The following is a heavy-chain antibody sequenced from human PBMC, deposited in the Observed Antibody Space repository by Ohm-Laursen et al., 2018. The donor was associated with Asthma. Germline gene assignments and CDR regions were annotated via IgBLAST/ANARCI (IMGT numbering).Heavy chain of an antibody. CDR3: ARVCSSTSCYDSYYYYYGMDV. CDR2: INSDGSST. J-gene: IGHJ6*02. Sequence: GSLRLSCTASGLSLSNYWMHWVRQAPGKGLVWVSRINSDGSSTSYADSVKGRFTISRDNAKNTLYLQMNSLRAEDTAVYYCARVCSSTSCYDSYYYYYGMDVWGQGTTVTVSS. D-gene: IGHD2-2*01. CDR1: GLSLSNYW. V-gene: IGHV3-74*01.